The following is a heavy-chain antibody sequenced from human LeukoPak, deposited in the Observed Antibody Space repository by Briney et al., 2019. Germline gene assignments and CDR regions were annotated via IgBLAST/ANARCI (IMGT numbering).Heavy chain of an antibody. Sequence: ASVKVSCKASGYSFISHGISWVRQAPGQGLEWMGGIIPIFGTANYAQKLQGRVTMTTDTSTSTAYMELRSLRSDDTAVYYCARYLRGTAAGTSLYYYYYGMDVWGQGTTVTVSS. CDR1: GYSFISHG. J-gene: IGHJ6*02. CDR3: ARYLRGTAAGTSLYYYYYGMDV. V-gene: IGHV1-18*04. CDR2: IIPIFGTA. D-gene: IGHD6-13*01.